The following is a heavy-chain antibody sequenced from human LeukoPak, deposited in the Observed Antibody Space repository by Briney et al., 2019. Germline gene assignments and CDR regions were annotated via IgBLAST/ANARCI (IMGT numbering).Heavy chain of an antibody. D-gene: IGHD3-9*01. CDR2: ITTYNGRT. CDR3: AASDYDILTGYYPFHY. J-gene: IGHJ4*02. V-gene: IGHV1-18*01. Sequence: GASVKVSCRASGDTLTNYGISWLRQAPRQGLEWMGWITTYNGRTKYAQKFQDRVTMTTDTPTSTGYMEVRSLRSDDTAVYYCAASDYDILTGYYPFHYWGQGTLVTVPS. CDR1: GDTLTNYG.